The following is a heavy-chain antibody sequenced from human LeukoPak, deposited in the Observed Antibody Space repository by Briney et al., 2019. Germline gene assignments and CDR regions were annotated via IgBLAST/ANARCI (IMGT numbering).Heavy chain of an antibody. D-gene: IGHD3-9*01. Sequence: PGGSLRLSCAASGFTFSSYGMHWVRQAPGKGLEWVAVISYDGSNKYYADSVKGRFTISRDNSKNTLYLQMNSLRAEDTAVYYCAKDTDYDILTGYYGGFDYWGRGTLVTVSS. CDR2: ISYDGSNK. V-gene: IGHV3-30*18. CDR1: GFTFSSYG. J-gene: IGHJ4*02. CDR3: AKDTDYDILTGYYGGFDY.